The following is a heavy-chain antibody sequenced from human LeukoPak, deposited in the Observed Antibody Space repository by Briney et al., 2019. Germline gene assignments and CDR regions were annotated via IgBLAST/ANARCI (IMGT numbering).Heavy chain of an antibody. V-gene: IGHV1-69*04. CDR2: IIPILGIA. CDR1: GGTFSSYA. Sequence: ASVKVSCKASGGTFSSYAISWVRQAPGQGLEWMGRIIPILGIANYAQKFQGRVTITAHKSTSTAYMELSSLRSEDTAVYYCARGGIAAAGTYDYWGQGTLVTVSS. CDR3: ARGGIAAAGTYDY. D-gene: IGHD6-13*01. J-gene: IGHJ4*02.